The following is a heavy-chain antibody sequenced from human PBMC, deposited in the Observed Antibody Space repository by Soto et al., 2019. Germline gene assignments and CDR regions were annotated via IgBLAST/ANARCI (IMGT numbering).Heavy chain of an antibody. Sequence: ASVKVSCKASGYTFSNYLLHWVRQAPGQRLEWMGWINAGNGNTKYSQKFQGRVTITRDTSASTAYMELSSLRSEDTAVYYCARESLYSGSHRAELDYWGQGTLVTVSS. CDR2: INAGNGNT. CDR1: GYTFSNYL. V-gene: IGHV1-3*01. J-gene: IGHJ4*02. CDR3: ARESLYSGSHRAELDY. D-gene: IGHD1-26*01.